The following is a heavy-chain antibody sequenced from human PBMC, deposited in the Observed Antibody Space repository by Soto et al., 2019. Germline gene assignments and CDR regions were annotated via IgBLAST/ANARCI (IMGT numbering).Heavy chain of an antibody. V-gene: IGHV4-59*08. CDR2: IYYSGST. Sequence: SETLSLTCTVSGGSISSYYWSWIRQPPGKGLEWIGYIYYSGSTNYNPSLKRRVTISVDTSKNQFSLKLSSVTAADTAVYYCARLMRVTDAFDIWGQGTMVTVSS. J-gene: IGHJ3*02. D-gene: IGHD2-21*02. CDR1: GGSISSYY. CDR3: ARLMRVTDAFDI.